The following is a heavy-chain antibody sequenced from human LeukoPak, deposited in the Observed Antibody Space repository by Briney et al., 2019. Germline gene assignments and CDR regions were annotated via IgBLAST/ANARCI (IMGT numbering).Heavy chain of an antibody. J-gene: IGHJ4*02. V-gene: IGHV1-69*13. D-gene: IGHD2-2*01. Sequence: SVNVSCKASGGTFSSYAISWVRQAPGQGLEWMGGIIPIFGTADYAQKFQGRVTITADESTSTAYMELSSLRSEDTAVYYCARDVWGCSSTSCYGYLDYWGQGTLVTVSS. CDR3: ARDVWGCSSTSCYGYLDY. CDR2: IIPIFGTA. CDR1: GGTFSSYA.